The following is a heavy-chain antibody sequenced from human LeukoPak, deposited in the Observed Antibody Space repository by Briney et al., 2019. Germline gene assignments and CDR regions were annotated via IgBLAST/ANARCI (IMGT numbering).Heavy chain of an antibody. D-gene: IGHD5-18*01. V-gene: IGHV5-51*01. CDR2: IYPGDSDI. Sequence: KPGESLKISCKGSGYTFTTHWIGWVRQMPGKGLEWMAIIYPGDSDIRYSPSFQGQVSISADKSISTAYLQWSSLKASDTAMYYCARTLGWGYSYGYLYFDYWGQGTLVTVSS. CDR1: GYTFTTHW. CDR3: ARTLGWGYSYGYLYFDY. J-gene: IGHJ4*02.